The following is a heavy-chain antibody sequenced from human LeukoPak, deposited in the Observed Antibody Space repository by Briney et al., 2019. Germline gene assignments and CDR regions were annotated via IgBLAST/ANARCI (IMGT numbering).Heavy chain of an antibody. J-gene: IGHJ4*02. D-gene: IGHD6-19*01. V-gene: IGHV3-33*01. Sequence: GSSLRLSCTTSGFTFSKYGMHWARQAPGKGLEWVAVIWSDGNNKYYADSVKGRFTISRDNSKNAVYLQMSSLRAEDTAVYYCEILALSGPIDYWGQGTQVTVYS. CDR1: GFTFSKYG. CDR3: EILALSGPIDY. CDR2: IWSDGNNK.